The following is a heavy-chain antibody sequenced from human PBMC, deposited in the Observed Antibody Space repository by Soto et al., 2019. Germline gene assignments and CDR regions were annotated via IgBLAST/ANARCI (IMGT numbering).Heavy chain of an antibody. J-gene: IGHJ4*02. V-gene: IGHV3-74*01. CDR3: ARDFQGYYSFDY. D-gene: IGHD3-22*01. CDR2: INSDGSSI. CDR1: GFTFSSYW. Sequence: GGSLRLSCAASGFTFSSYWMHWVRQVPGKGLVWVSRINSDGSSISYADPVKGRFTISRDNAKNSLYLQMNSLRAEDTAVYYCARDFQGYYSFDYWGQGTLVTVSS.